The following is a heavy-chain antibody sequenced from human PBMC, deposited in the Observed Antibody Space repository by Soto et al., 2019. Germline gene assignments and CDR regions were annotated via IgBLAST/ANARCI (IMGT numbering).Heavy chain of an antibody. J-gene: IGHJ6*02. V-gene: IGHV3-21*01. CDR3: ARYDSSGYYCPYYYYGMDV. CDR1: GFTFSTYS. D-gene: IGHD3-22*01. Sequence: EVPLVESGGGLVKPGGSLRLSCAASGFTFSTYSMNWVRQAPGKGLEWVSSISSSSSYIYYADSVKGRFTISRDNANNPLYLHINSLRAEDTAVYYCARYDSSGYYCPYYYYGMDVWGQGTTVTVSS. CDR2: ISSSSSYI.